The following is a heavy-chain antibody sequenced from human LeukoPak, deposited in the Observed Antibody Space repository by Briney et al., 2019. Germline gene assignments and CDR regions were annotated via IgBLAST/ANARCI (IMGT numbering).Heavy chain of an antibody. Sequence: AGGSLRLSCAASGFTISSYGMHWVRQAPGKGLEWVANIKQDGSEKYYVDSVKGRFTISRDNAKNSLYLQMNSLRAEDTAVYYCARLKLLWSNYFDYWGQGTLVTVSS. V-gene: IGHV3-7*01. J-gene: IGHJ4*02. CDR3: ARLKLLWSNYFDY. CDR2: IKQDGSEK. CDR1: GFTISSYG. D-gene: IGHD3-10*01.